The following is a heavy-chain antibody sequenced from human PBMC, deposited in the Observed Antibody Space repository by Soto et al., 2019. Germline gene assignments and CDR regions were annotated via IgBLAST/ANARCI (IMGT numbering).Heavy chain of an antibody. Sequence: QVQLVQSGAEVKKPGSSVKVSCKASGGTFSSYTISWVRQAPGQGLEWMGRISPILGIANYAQKFQGRVKIXXDXSXXTAYMELSSLRSEDTAVYYCATYYDILTGYYKFDCWGQGTLVPVSS. CDR1: GGTFSSYT. CDR3: ATYYDILTGYYKFDC. CDR2: ISPILGIA. V-gene: IGHV1-69*02. D-gene: IGHD3-9*01. J-gene: IGHJ4*02.